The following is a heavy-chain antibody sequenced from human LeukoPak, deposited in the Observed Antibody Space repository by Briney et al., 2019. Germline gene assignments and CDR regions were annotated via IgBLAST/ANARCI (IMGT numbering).Heavy chain of an antibody. Sequence: PSETLSLTCTVSGDSISTSSYYWGWIRQPPGKGLEWIGSIYYTGSTYYNPSLKSRVTISVDTSKNQFSLKLSSVTAADTAVYYCARVVRYSYAWYFDYWGQGTLVTVSS. CDR2: IYYTGST. CDR3: ARVVRYSYAWYFDY. V-gene: IGHV4-39*07. J-gene: IGHJ4*02. CDR1: GDSISTSSYY. D-gene: IGHD5-18*01.